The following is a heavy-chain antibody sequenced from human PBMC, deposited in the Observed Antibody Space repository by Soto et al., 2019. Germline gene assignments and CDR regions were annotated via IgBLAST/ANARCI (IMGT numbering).Heavy chain of an antibody. V-gene: IGHV4-34*01. Sequence: QVQLQQWGAGLLKPSETLSLTCAVYGGSFSGYYWSWIRQPPGKGLEWIGEINHSGSTNYNPSLKSRVTISVDTSKNQFSLKLSSVTAADTAVYYCARGLLRYYDSSGYYRAFDYWGQGTLVTVSS. CDR3: ARGLLRYYDSSGYYRAFDY. CDR2: INHSGST. D-gene: IGHD3-22*01. J-gene: IGHJ4*02. CDR1: GGSFSGYY.